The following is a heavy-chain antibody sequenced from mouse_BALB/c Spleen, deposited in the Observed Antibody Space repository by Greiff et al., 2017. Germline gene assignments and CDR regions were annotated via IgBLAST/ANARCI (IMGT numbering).Heavy chain of an antibody. CDR3: ARSGYAWFAY. Sequence: VQLQQPGAELVKPGTSVKLSCKASGYNFTSYWINWVKLRPGQGLEWIGDIYPGSGSTNYNEKFKSKATLTVDTSSSTAYMQLSSLASEDSALYYCARSGYAWFAYWGQGTLVTVSA. V-gene: IGHV1-55*01. CDR2: IYPGSGST. J-gene: IGHJ3*01. CDR1: GYNFTSYW. D-gene: IGHD2-2*01.